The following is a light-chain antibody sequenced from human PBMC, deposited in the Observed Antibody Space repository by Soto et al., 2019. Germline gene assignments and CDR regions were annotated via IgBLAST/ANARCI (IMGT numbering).Light chain of an antibody. CDR3: QQRSNWPLT. V-gene: IGKV3-11*01. Sequence: EIVLTQSPATLSLSPGERATLSCRASQRVRSYLGWYQQKPGQAPRLLIYDASNRATGIPARFSGSGSGTDFTLTISSLEPEDFAVYYCQQRSNWPLTFGGGTKVEI. CDR1: QRVRSY. CDR2: DAS. J-gene: IGKJ4*01.